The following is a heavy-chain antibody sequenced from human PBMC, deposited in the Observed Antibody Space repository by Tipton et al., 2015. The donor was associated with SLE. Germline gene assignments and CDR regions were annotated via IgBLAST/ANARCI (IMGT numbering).Heavy chain of an antibody. Sequence: QLVQSGAEVKKPGESLKISCKGSGYSFTNYWIGWVRQMPGKGLEWMGIIYPSDSKTKYSPSFQGQVTISADKSISTAHLQLSSLKASDTAMYFCARVEYGATEYWGQGTLVTVSS. CDR1: GYSFTNYW. V-gene: IGHV5-51*03. J-gene: IGHJ4*02. CDR3: ARVEYGATEY. D-gene: IGHD4-17*01. CDR2: IYPSDSKT.